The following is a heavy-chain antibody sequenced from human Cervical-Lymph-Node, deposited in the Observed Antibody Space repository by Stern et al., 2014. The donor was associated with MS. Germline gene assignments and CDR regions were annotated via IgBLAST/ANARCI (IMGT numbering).Heavy chain of an antibody. CDR3: ARGLFKQWLGIDY. CDR1: GYTFTSYD. CDR2: MNPNSANT. Sequence: VPLVESGAEVKKPGASVKVSCKASGYTFTSYDINWVRQAPGQGLAWMGWMNPNSANTGYAQKFQGRVTMTRNTSISTAYMELSSLRSEDTAVYYCARGLFKQWLGIDYWGQGTLVTVSS. J-gene: IGHJ4*02. V-gene: IGHV1-8*01. D-gene: IGHD6-19*01.